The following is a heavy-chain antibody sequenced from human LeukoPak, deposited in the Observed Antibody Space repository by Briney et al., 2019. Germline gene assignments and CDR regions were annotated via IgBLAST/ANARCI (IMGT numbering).Heavy chain of an antibody. Sequence: SETLSLTCTVSGGSISGLYWSWIRQPPGKGLEWMGFIYYSGSTYYNPSLKSRVTIVIDTSSNHFSLMVRYVTAADTAVYYCARHVMRIHPGGSSYTHAFDTSGQATRLTVSS. CDR3: ARHVMRIHPGGSSYTHAFDT. V-gene: IGHV4-59*08. CDR2: IYYSGST. D-gene: IGHD2-8*02. J-gene: IGHJ3*02. CDR1: GGSISGLY.